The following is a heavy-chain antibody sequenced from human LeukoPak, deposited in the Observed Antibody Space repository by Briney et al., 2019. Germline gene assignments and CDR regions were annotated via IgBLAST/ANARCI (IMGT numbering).Heavy chain of an antibody. Sequence: PGGSLRLSCAPSGFTFSIYWMSWVRQAPGKGLEWVANINQDGSEKYYVDSVMGRFTISRDNDKNSLYLQMNGLRAEDTALYYCARAVSTGTVDYWGQGTLVTVSS. CDR1: GFTFSIYW. CDR3: ARAVSTGTVDY. D-gene: IGHD6-13*01. J-gene: IGHJ4*02. V-gene: IGHV3-7*01. CDR2: INQDGSEK.